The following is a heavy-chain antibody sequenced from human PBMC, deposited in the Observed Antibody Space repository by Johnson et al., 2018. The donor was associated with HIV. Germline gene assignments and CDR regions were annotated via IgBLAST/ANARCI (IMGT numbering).Heavy chain of an antibody. J-gene: IGHJ3*02. CDR2: IRYDGSNK. CDR3: ARVVVVTAKGAFDN. Sequence: QVQLVESGGGVVQPGRSLRLSCAASGFTFSSYAMHWVRQAPGKELEWVAFIRYDGSNKYYADSVKGRFTISRDNSKNTLYLQMNSLRAEDTAVYYCARVVVVTAKGAFDNWGQGTMVTVSS. V-gene: IGHV3-30*14. CDR1: GFTFSSYA. D-gene: IGHD2-21*02.